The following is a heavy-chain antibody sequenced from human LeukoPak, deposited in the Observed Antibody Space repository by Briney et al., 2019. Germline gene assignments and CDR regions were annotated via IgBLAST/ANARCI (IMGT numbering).Heavy chain of an antibody. D-gene: IGHD6-13*01. J-gene: IGHJ1*01. V-gene: IGHV4-59*01. CDR2: INYSGST. Sequence: PSETLSLTCTVSGGSIRGYYWSWIRQPPGKGLEWIAYINYSGSTNYNPSLKSRVAISVDASKNQFSLKLSSVTAADTAVYYCASYSSSLEYFHPRGQGTLVTVSS. CDR1: GGSIRGYY. CDR3: ASYSSSLEYFHP.